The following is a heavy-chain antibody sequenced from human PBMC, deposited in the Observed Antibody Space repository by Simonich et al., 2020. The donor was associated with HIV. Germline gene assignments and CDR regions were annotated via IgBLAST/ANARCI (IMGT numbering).Heavy chain of an antibody. CDR3: ARDYYYDSDGYYTFDY. J-gene: IGHJ4*02. CDR2: ISSSGSTI. Sequence: VQLVESGGGLVQPGGSLRLSCAASGFTVSSNYMSWIRQAPGKGLEWVSYISSSGSTIYYADSVKGRFTISRDNAKNSLYLQMNSLRAEDTAVYYCARDYYYDSDGYYTFDYWGQGTLVTVSS. V-gene: IGHV3-11*01. D-gene: IGHD3-22*01. CDR1: GFTVSSNY.